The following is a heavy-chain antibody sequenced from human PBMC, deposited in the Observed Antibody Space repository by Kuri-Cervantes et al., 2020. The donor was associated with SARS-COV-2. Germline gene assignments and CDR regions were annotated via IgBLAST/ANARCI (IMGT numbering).Heavy chain of an antibody. CDR1: GGTFSSYA. CDR2: IIPIFGTA. J-gene: IGHJ3*02. CDR3: AREGGGDPLVLGFGVVIHDAFDI. V-gene: IGHV1-69*13. Sequence: SVKVSCKASGGTFSSYAISWVRQAPGQGLEWMGGIIPIFGTANYAQKFQGRLTITADESTSTAYMELSSLRSEDTAVYYCAREGGGDPLVLGFGVVIHDAFDIWGQGTMVTVSS. D-gene: IGHD3-3*01.